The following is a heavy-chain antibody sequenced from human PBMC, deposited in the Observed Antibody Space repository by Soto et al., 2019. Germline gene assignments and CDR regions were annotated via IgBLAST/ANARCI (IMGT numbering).Heavy chain of an antibody. J-gene: IGHJ6*03. CDR3: ARSLVPAAMVYYYYYMDV. Sequence: SGPTLVNPTQTLTLTCTFSGFSLSTSGMCVSWIRQPPGKALEWLARIDWDDDKYYSTSLKTRLTISKDTSKNQMVLTMINMDPVDTATYYCARSLVPAAMVYYYYYMDVWGKGTTVTVS. V-gene: IGHV2-70*11. D-gene: IGHD2-2*01. CDR2: IDWDDDK. CDR1: GFSLSTSGMC.